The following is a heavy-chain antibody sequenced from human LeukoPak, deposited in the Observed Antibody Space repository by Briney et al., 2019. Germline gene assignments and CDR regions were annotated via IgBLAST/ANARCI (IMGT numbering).Heavy chain of an antibody. D-gene: IGHD5-18*01. CDR3: ARRISGDAAMVNWFDP. V-gene: IGHV4-34*01. Sequence: SETLSLTCAVYGGFFSGYYWSWIRQPPGKGLEWIGEINHSGSTNYNPSLKSRVTISVDTSKNQFSLKLSSVTAADTAVYYCARRISGDAAMVNWFDPWGQGTLVTVSS. CDR1: GGFFSGYY. CDR2: INHSGST. J-gene: IGHJ5*02.